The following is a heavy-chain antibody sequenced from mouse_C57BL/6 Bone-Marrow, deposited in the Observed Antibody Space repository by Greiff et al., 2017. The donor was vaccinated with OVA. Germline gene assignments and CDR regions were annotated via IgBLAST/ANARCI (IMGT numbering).Heavy chain of an antibody. CDR2: IWGVGST. J-gene: IGHJ1*03. D-gene: IGHD1-1*01. CDR1: VFSLTSYG. CDR3: ARTITTVGNWYFDV. V-gene: IGHV2-6*01. Sequence: VMLVESGPGLVAPSQSLSITCTVSVFSLTSYGVDWVRQSPGKGLEWLGVIWGVGSTNYNSALKSILSISKYNSKSQVFLKMNSLQTDDTAMYYCARTITTVGNWYFDVWGTGTTVTVSS.